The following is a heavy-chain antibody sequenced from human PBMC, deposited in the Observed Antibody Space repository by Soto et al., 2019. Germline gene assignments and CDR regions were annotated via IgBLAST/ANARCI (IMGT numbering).Heavy chain of an antibody. CDR1: GYIFDNYW. D-gene: IGHD2-21*02. Sequence: EVQLVQSGAEVKKAGESLKISCRGSGYIFDNYWIGWVRQKPGKGPEWMGLIDPGDSDTRYTPSLNGHVTISVDTSLGFGYLQWSSLKASDTAMYFCVRLGNPGIVVATDWGQGTLVTVSS. CDR2: IDPGDSDT. J-gene: IGHJ4*02. V-gene: IGHV5-51*01. CDR3: VRLGNPGIVVATD.